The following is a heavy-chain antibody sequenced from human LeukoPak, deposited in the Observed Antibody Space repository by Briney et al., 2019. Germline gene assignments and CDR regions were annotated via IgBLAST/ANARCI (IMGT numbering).Heavy chain of an antibody. J-gene: IGHJ4*02. Sequence: FETLSLTCTISGGSISSTSYYWGWIRQPPGKGLEWIGNIYYSGSTYYNSSLQSRLTISVDTSKNQFSLKLSSVTAADTAVYYCARGKRGYSCSWYDYWGQGTRVRVAS. CDR3: ARGKRGYSCSWYDY. CDR2: IYYSGST. CDR1: GGSISSTSYY. D-gene: IGHD6-13*01. V-gene: IGHV4-39*07.